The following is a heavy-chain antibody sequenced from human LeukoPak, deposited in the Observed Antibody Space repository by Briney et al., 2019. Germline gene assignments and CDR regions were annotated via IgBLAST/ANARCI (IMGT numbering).Heavy chain of an antibody. CDR2: ISSSSSYI. V-gene: IGHV3-21*01. J-gene: IGHJ4*02. CDR1: GFTFRSYW. D-gene: IGHD6-13*01. CDR3: ARDSVAAAGTFDY. Sequence: GGSLRLSCAASGFTFRSYWMSWVRQAPGKGLEWVSSISSSSSYIYYADSVKGRFTISRDNSKNTLYLQMNSLRAEDTAVYYCARDSVAAAGTFDYWGQGTLVTVSS.